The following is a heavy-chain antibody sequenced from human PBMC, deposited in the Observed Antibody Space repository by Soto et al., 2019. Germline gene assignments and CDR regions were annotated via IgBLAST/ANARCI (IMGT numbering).Heavy chain of an antibody. J-gene: IGHJ6*02. CDR2: ISAYNGNT. CDR3: ARRPITIFGVVNPGGMDV. CDR1: GYTFTSYG. D-gene: IGHD3-3*01. Sequence: QVQLVQSGAEVKKPGASVKVSCKASGYTFTSYGISWVRQAPGQGLEWMGWISAYNGNTNYAQKLQGRVTMTTDTSTSTAYRELRSLRSDDTAVYYCARRPITIFGVVNPGGMDVWGQGTTVTVSS. V-gene: IGHV1-18*01.